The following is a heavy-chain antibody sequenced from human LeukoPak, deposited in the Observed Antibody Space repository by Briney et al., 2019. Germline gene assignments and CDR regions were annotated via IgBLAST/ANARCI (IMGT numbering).Heavy chain of an antibody. CDR2: AYYRSKWYN. CDR3: ARDVNWECDY. D-gene: IGHD7-27*01. J-gene: IGHJ4*02. Sequence: SQTLSLICAISGDIVSINSDPCDWITQSPSRGLEWLGRAYYRSKWYNDYAGYVQSRITINPDTSKNQFSLKLNSVTVEDSAVYYCARDVNWECDYWGQGTLVTVSS. CDR1: GDIVSINSDP. V-gene: IGHV6-1*01.